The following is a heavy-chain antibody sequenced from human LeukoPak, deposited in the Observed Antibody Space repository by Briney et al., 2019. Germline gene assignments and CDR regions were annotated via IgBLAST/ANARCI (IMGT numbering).Heavy chain of an antibody. D-gene: IGHD3-10*01. J-gene: IGHJ3*02. CDR2: IYYTGST. Sequence: SETLSLTCTVSGGSISNYFWSWVRQPPGKGLEWIGYIYYTGSTNYNPSLKSRVTISVGTSKNQFSLKLSSVTAADTAVYYCARPSRSISTAGAFDIWGQGTMVTVSS. V-gene: IGHV4-59*01. CDR3: ARPSRSISTAGAFDI. CDR1: GGSISNYF.